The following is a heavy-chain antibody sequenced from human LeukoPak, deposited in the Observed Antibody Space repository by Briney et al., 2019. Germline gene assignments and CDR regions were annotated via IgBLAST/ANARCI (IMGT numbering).Heavy chain of an antibody. CDR3: ARDGAGYYYDSSGYYTENPFDY. D-gene: IGHD3-22*01. CDR1: GGSISSSSYY. CDR2: IYYSGST. Sequence: SETLSLTCTVSGGSISSSSYYWGWIRQPPGKGLEWIGSIYYSGSTYYNPSLKSRVTISVDTSKNQFSLKLSSVTAADTAVYYCARDGAGYYYDSSGYYTENPFDYWGQGTLVTVSS. V-gene: IGHV4-39*07. J-gene: IGHJ4*02.